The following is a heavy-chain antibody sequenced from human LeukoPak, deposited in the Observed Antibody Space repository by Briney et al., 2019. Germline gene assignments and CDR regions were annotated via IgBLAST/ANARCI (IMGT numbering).Heavy chain of an antibody. J-gene: IGHJ4*02. V-gene: IGHV3-23*01. CDR2: ISGSGGST. D-gene: IGHD2-15*01. CDR3: ARRYCSGGSCYFDY. CDR1: GFTFSSYG. Sequence: PGGTLRLSCAASGFTFSSYGMSWVRQAPGKGLEWVSAISGSGGSTYYADSVKGRFTISRDNSKNTLYLQMNSLRAEDTAVYYCARRYCSGGSCYFDYWGQGTLVTVSS.